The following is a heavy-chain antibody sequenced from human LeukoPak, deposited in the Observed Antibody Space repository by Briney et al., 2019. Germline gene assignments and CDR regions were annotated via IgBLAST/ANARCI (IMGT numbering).Heavy chain of an antibody. J-gene: IGHJ4*02. CDR1: GYTFTSYD. CDR3: ASSIEMATITFDY. CDR2: IIPIFGTA. D-gene: IGHD5-24*01. Sequence: GASVKVSCKASGYTFTSYDINWVRQAPGQGLEWMGGIIPIFGTANYAQKFQGRVTITTDESTSTAYMELSSLRSEDTAVYYCASSIEMATITFDYWGQGTLVTVSS. V-gene: IGHV1-69*05.